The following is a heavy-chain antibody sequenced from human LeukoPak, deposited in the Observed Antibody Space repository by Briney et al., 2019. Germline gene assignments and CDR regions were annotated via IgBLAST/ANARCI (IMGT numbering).Heavy chain of an antibody. Sequence: PGGSLRLSCAASGFTCSSYAMSWVRQAPGKELEWVSAISGSGGSTYYADSVKGRFTISRDNSKNTLYLQMNSLRAEDTAVYYCAKLRSRIAVAGFDYWGQGTLVTVSS. J-gene: IGHJ4*02. CDR1: GFTCSSYA. CDR2: ISGSGGST. CDR3: AKLRSRIAVAGFDY. D-gene: IGHD6-19*01. V-gene: IGHV3-23*01.